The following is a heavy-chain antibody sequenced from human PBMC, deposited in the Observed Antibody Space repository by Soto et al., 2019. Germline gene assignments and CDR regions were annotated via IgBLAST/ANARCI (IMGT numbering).Heavy chain of an antibody. V-gene: IGHV1-69*13. Sequence: SVKVSCKASGGTFSSYAISWVRQAPGQGLEWMGGIIPIFGTANYAQKFQGRVTITADESTSTAYMELSSLRSEDTAVYYCARCNDTLTGYPGDYYYYGMDVWGQGTTVTVSS. J-gene: IGHJ6*02. CDR1: GGTFSSYA. D-gene: IGHD3-9*01. CDR3: ARCNDTLTGYPGDYYYYGMDV. CDR2: IIPIFGTA.